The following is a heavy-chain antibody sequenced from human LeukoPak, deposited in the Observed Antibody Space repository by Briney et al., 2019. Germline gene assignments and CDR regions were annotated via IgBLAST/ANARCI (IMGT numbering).Heavy chain of an antibody. CDR2: IYYSGST. CDR1: GGSISSYY. J-gene: IGHJ3*02. Sequence: PSETLSRTCTVSGGSISSYYWSWIRQPPGKGLEWIGYIYYSGSTNYNPSLKSRVTISVDTSKNQFSLKLSSVTAADTAVYYCARDNYDFWSGYNGGNAFDIWGQGTMVTVSS. CDR3: ARDNYDFWSGYNGGNAFDI. D-gene: IGHD3-3*01. V-gene: IGHV4-59*01.